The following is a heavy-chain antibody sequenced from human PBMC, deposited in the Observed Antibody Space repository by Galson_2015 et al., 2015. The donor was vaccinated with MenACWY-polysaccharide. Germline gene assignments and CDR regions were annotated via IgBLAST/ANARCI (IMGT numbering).Heavy chain of an antibody. CDR1: GFTFSRHS. J-gene: IGHJ4*02. CDR2: INQDGTEK. CDR3: VRRALAPVDC. V-gene: IGHV3-7*01. Sequence: SLRLSCAASGFTFSRHSMTWVRQAPGKGLKWVANINQDGTEKYYVDSVKGRFTISRDNGKNSLYLQMNNLRADNTAVYYCVRRALAPVDCWGQGTLVTVSS.